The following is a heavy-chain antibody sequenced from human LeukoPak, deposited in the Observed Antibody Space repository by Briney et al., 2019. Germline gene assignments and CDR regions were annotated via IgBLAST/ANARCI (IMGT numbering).Heavy chain of an antibody. CDR3: ARARVAAAAPRYYYYGMDV. D-gene: IGHD6-13*01. V-gene: IGHV1-69*13. J-gene: IGHJ6*02. Sequence: SVKVSCKASGGTFSSYAISWLRQAPRQGLAWMEWIIPIFGTDNYAQKCQGRVTITADESTSTAYMELSSLRSEDTAVYYCARARVAAAAPRYYYYGMDVWGQGATVTVSS. CDR2: IIPIFGTD. CDR1: GGTFSSYA.